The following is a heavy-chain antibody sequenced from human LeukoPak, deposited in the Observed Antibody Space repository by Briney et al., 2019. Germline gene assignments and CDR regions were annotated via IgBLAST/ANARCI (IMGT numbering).Heavy chain of an antibody. Sequence: SQTLSLTCAVSGGSISSGGYSWSWIRQPPGKGLEWIGYIYHSGSTYYNPSLKSRVTISVDRSKNQFSLKLSSVTAADTAVYYCASTGYCSSTSCYLYSYYGVDVWGKGTTVTVSS. CDR2: IYHSGST. CDR1: GGSISSGGYS. CDR3: ASTGYCSSTSCYLYSYYGVDV. D-gene: IGHD2-2*01. V-gene: IGHV4-30-2*01. J-gene: IGHJ6*04.